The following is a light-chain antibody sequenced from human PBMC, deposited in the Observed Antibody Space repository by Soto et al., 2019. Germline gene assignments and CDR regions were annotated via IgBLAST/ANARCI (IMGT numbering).Light chain of an antibody. CDR3: SSYTSSSTLSV. J-gene: IGLJ1*01. CDR1: SSDVGGYNY. V-gene: IGLV2-14*01. Sequence: QSALTQPASVSGSPGQSITISCTGTSSDVGGYNYVSWYQQHPGKAPKLMIYEVSNRPSGVSNRFSGSKSGNTASLTISGLQAEDEADYYCSSYTSSSTLSVFGTGTKPTVL. CDR2: EVS.